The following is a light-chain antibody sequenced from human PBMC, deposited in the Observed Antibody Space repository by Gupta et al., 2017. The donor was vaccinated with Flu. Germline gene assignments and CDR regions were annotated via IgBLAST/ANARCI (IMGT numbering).Light chain of an antibody. J-gene: IGKJ4*01. CDR2: LGS. Sequence: DNVMIQSRLSLTVTPGEPDSISCRSSQSLLHNGYNYLHWYLQKPGQSPQLLIYLGSNRASGVPESFSGSGSGTYFTLKISRVGAEDVGIYYFMQPRHIPVTFGGGTKVEIK. CDR3: MQPRHIPVT. CDR1: QSLLHNGYNY. V-gene: IGKV2-28*01.